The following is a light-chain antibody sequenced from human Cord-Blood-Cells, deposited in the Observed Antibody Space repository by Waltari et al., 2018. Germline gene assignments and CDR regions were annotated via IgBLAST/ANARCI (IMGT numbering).Light chain of an antibody. CDR3: AAWDDSLSGVV. Sequence: QSVLTQSPSASGTPGQRVTISCSGSSSNIGSNYVYWYQQLPGTAPKLLIYRNNERASGVPDRFACSKSGTSASLAISVLRSEDEADYDCAAWDDSLSGVVFGGGTKLTVL. CDR2: RNN. CDR1: SSNIGSNY. J-gene: IGLJ2*01. V-gene: IGLV1-47*01.